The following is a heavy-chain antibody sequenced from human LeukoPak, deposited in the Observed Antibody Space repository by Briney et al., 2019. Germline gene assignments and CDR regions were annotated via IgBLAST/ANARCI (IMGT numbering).Heavy chain of an antibody. J-gene: IGHJ6*03. D-gene: IGHD3-22*01. Sequence: GESLKISCKGSGYTFTNYWIGWVRQMPGKGLEWMGIIYPDDSDTRYSPSFQGQVTISADKSISTAYLQWSSLKASDTAMYYCARSARTGDSSGYRAYYYYMDVWGKGTTVTISS. CDR2: IYPDDSDT. V-gene: IGHV5-51*01. CDR1: GYTFTNYW. CDR3: ARSARTGDSSGYRAYYYYMDV.